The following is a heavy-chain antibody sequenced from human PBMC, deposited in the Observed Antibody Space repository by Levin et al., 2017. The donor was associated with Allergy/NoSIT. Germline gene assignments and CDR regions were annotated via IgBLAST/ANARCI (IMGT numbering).Heavy chain of an antibody. Sequence: GESLKISCKASGYTFTGYYMHWVRQAPGQGLEWMGWINPNSGGTNYAQKFQGRVTMTRDTSISTAYMELSRLRSDDTAVYYCARAAYSGSYPYWGQGTLVTVSS. CDR3: ARAAYSGSYPY. V-gene: IGHV1-2*02. CDR1: GYTFTGYY. J-gene: IGHJ4*02. D-gene: IGHD1-26*01. CDR2: INPNSGGT.